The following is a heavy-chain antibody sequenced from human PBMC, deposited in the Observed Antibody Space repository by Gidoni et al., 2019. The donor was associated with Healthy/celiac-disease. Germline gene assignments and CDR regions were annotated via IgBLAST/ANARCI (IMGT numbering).Heavy chain of an antibody. CDR2: IRVSGGST. J-gene: IGHJ4*02. CDR3: ARAMTTVSDY. D-gene: IGHD4-17*01. Sequence: EVQLLESGGGLVQPGGSLRLSCAASGFTFRRYAMSWVRQAPGKGLEWVSAIRVSGGSTYYADSVKGRFTISRDNSKNTLYLQMNSLRAEETAVYYCARAMTTVSDYWGQGTLVTVSS. V-gene: IGHV3-23*01. CDR1: GFTFRRYA.